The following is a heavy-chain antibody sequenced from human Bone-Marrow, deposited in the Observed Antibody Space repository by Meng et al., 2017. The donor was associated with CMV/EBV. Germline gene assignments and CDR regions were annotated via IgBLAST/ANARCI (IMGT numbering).Heavy chain of an antibody. CDR2: IYYSGST. Sequence: GSLRLSCTVSGGSISSSSYYWGWIRQPPGKGLEWIGSIYYSGSTYYNPSLKSRVTISVDTSKNQFSLKLSSVTAADTAVYYCARVAMTTVVTPIFDYCGQGTLVTVSS. V-gene: IGHV4-39*07. CDR1: GGSISSSSYY. D-gene: IGHD4-23*01. CDR3: ARVAMTTVVTPIFDY. J-gene: IGHJ4*02.